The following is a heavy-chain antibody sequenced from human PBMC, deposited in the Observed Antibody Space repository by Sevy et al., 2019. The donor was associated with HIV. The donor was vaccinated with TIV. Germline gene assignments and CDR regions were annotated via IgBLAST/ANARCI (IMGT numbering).Heavy chain of an antibody. CDR1: GYTFTGYY. V-gene: IGHV1-2*02. CDR3: ARVPPRAALTHLDY. J-gene: IGHJ4*02. Sequence: ASVKVSCKASGYTFTGYYMHWVRQAPGQGLEWMGWINPNSGGTNYAQKFQGRVTMTRDTSISTAYMELSRLRSDDTAVYYCARVPPRAALTHLDYWGQGTLVTVSS. D-gene: IGHD6-6*01. CDR2: INPNSGGT.